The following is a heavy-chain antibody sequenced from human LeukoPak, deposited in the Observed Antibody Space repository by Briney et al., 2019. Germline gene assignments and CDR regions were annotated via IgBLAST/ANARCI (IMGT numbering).Heavy chain of an antibody. CDR1: GFTFSDYY. J-gene: IGHJ4*02. D-gene: IGHD3-16*01. V-gene: IGHV3-23*01. CDR2: ISGSGGST. Sequence: HAGGSLRLSCAASGFTFSDYYMSWIRQAPGKGLEWVSAISGSGGSTYYADSVKGRFTISRDNSKNTLYLQMNSLRAEDTAVYYCAKDGLDYDYVWGSPGGLSNYWGQGTLVTVSS. CDR3: AKDGLDYDYVWGSPGGLSNY.